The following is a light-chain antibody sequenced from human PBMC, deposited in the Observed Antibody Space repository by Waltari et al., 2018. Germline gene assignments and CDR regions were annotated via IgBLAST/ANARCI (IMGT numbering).Light chain of an antibody. CDR3: QQYYSTPLT. J-gene: IGKJ4*01. V-gene: IGKV4-1*01. Sequence: DIVMTQSPDSLAVSLGERATINCKSSQSVLYTSNNKNYLAWYQQEPGQPPKLLIYWASTRESGVPDRFSRSGSGTDFTLTISSLQAEDVAVYYCQQYYSTPLTFGGGTKVEIK. CDR1: QSVLYTSNNKNY. CDR2: WAS.